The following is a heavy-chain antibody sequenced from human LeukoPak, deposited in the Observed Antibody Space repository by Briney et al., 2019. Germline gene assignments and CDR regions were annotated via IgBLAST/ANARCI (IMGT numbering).Heavy chain of an antibody. CDR3: ARGQEDSGSYSFDY. Sequence: SETLSLTCTVSGGSISSSSYYWGWIRQPPGKGLEWIGSIYYSGSTYYNPSLKSRVTISVDTSKNQFSLKLSSVTAADTAVYYCARGQEDSGSYSFDYWGQGTLVTVSS. CDR1: GGSISSSSYY. D-gene: IGHD1-26*01. J-gene: IGHJ4*02. CDR2: IYYSGST. V-gene: IGHV4-39*01.